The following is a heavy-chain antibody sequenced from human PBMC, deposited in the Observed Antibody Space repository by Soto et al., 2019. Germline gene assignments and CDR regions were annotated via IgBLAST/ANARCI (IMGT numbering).Heavy chain of an antibody. V-gene: IGHV4-59*01. Sequence: SETLSLTCTVSGGSISSYYWSWIRQPPGKGLEWIGYIYDTGSTNYNPSLKSRVTISVDTSKNQFSLRLTSVTAADTAVYYCARHITVAGTFLDYWGQGTLVTVSS. CDR2: IYDTGST. D-gene: IGHD6-19*01. J-gene: IGHJ4*02. CDR3: ARHITVAGTFLDY. CDR1: GGSISSYY.